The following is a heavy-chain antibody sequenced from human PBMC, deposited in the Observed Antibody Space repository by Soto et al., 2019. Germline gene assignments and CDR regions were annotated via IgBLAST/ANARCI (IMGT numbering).Heavy chain of an antibody. Sequence: ASVKVSCKASGYTFTSYGISWVRQAPGQGLEWMGWISAYNGNTNYAQKLQGRVTMTTDTSTSTAYMELRSLRSDDTAVYYCARDSQPYSSSWYPYYYYGIDVWGQGTTVTVSS. CDR1: GYTFTSYG. CDR3: ARDSQPYSSSWYPYYYYGIDV. J-gene: IGHJ6*02. V-gene: IGHV1-18*01. D-gene: IGHD6-13*01. CDR2: ISAYNGNT.